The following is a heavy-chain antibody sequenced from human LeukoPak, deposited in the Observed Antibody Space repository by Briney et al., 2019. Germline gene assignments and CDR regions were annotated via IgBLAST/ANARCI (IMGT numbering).Heavy chain of an antibody. Sequence: SETLSLTCAVYGGSFSGYYWSWIRQPPGKGLEWIGEINDNGSTNYNPSLKSRVTISVDTSKNQFSLKLSSVTAADTAVYYCARGRIAARSPLAYWGQGTLVTVSS. D-gene: IGHD6-6*01. CDR3: ARGRIAARSPLAY. V-gene: IGHV4-34*01. CDR2: INDNGST. CDR1: GGSFSGYY. J-gene: IGHJ4*02.